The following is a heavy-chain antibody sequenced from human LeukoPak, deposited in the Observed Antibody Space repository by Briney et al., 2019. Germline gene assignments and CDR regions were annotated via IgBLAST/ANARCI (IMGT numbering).Heavy chain of an antibody. CDR1: GGSISSGRYY. CDR3: AREGYNYAYDY. CDR2: IYTSGST. V-gene: IGHV4-61*02. D-gene: IGHD5-18*01. Sequence: SETLSLTCTVSGGSISSGRYYWTWIRQPAGKGLEWIGRIYTSGSTNYNPSLKSRVTISVDTSKSQFSLKLSSVTAADTAVYYCAREGYNYAYDYWGQGTLVTVSS. J-gene: IGHJ4*02.